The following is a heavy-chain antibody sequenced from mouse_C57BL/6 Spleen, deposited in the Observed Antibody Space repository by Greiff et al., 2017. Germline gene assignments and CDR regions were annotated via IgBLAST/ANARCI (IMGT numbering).Heavy chain of an antibody. CDR2: IDPSDSYT. CDR1: GYTFPCYW. J-gene: IGHJ4*01. V-gene: IGHV1-59*01. CDR3: ARRGTGVATPYAMDY. Sequence: VQLQQPGAELVRPGTSVKLSCKASGYTFPCYWMHRVKQRPGQGLEWIGVIDPSDSYTYYNQKFKGKATLTVDTSSSTSYRQLSSQTAEDSAVYCCARRGTGVATPYAMDYWGQGTSVTVSS. D-gene: IGHD1-1*01.